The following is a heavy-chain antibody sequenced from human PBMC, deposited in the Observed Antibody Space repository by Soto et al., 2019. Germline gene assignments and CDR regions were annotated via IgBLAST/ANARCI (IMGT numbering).Heavy chain of an antibody. J-gene: IGHJ4*02. CDR2: IYYSGST. D-gene: IGHD3-3*01. Sequence: PSETLSLTCTVSGGSISSYYWSWIRQPPGKGLEWIGYIYYSGSTNYNPSLRSRVTISVDTSKNQFSLKLSSVTAADTAVYYCASYDFWSGSAFWGQGTLVTVSS. V-gene: IGHV4-59*01. CDR1: GGSISSYY. CDR3: ASYDFWSGSAF.